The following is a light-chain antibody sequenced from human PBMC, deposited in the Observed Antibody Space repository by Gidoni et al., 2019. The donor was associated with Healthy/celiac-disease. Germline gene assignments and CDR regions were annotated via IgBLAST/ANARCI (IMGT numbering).Light chain of an antibody. J-gene: IGKJ4*01. CDR2: GAS. CDR1: QSVSSSY. V-gene: IGKV3-20*01. CDR3: QQYGSSPLT. Sequence: EIVLPQSPGTLSLSPVERATLPCRASQSVSSSYLAWYQQKPGQAPRLLIYGASSRATGIPDRFSGSGSGTDFTLTISRLEPEDFAVYYCQQYGSSPLTFGGGTKVEIK.